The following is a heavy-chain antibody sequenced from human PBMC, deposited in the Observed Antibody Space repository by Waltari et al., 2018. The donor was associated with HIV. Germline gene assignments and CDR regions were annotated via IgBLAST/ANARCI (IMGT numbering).Heavy chain of an antibody. J-gene: IGHJ2*01. D-gene: IGHD1-26*01. CDR3: ARHALRVGAAYWNFDL. Sequence: QLQLQESGPGLVKPSETLSLTCTVSGGSVSRSSYFWAWIRQPPGKGLEWVGRIYYTGRAYYNPSLKSRVTISVDTSKNQFSLKVTSVTAADTAVYYCARHALRVGAAYWNFDLWGRGTLVTVSS. CDR1: GGSVSRSSYF. V-gene: IGHV4-39*01. CDR2: IYYTGRA.